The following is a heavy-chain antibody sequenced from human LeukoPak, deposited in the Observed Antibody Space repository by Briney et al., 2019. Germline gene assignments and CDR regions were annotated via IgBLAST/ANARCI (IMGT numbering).Heavy chain of an antibody. CDR1: GYSFTSYW. Sequence: RGESLKISCKGSGYSFTSYWIGWVRQMPGKGLGWMGIIYPGDSDTRYSPSFQGQVTISADKSISTAYLQWSSLKTSDTAIYYCACEVVANAFDIWGQGTMVTVSS. CDR2: IYPGDSDT. V-gene: IGHV5-51*01. J-gene: IGHJ3*02. D-gene: IGHD2-15*01. CDR3: ACEVVANAFDI.